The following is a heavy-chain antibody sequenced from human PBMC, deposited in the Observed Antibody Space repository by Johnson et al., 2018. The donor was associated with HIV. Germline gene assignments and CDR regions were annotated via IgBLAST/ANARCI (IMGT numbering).Heavy chain of an antibody. V-gene: IGHV3-25*05. CDR1: QFTFSSYY. D-gene: IGHD6-13*01. Sequence: VQLVESGGGLAQPAWSPRLSCAASQFTFSSYYMNCVRQAPGNGLELVGQVNPNGGSTYLIDSGKDRFNISRDNSKNTLYLQMNSLRAEDTAIYYCAKGRYSSSWYLAGAFDIWGQGTMVTVSS. J-gene: IGHJ3*02. CDR2: VNPNGGST. CDR3: AKGRYSSSWYLAGAFDI.